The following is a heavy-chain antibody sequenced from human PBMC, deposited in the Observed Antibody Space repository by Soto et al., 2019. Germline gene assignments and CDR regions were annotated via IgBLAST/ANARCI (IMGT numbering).Heavy chain of an antibody. CDR1: GFTFRSNW. V-gene: IGHV3-7*01. D-gene: IGHD6-19*01. J-gene: IGHJ4*02. CDR3: AALVTATVQGMAGY. CDR2: VKQDGSEK. Sequence: PGGSLRLSCAASGFTFRSNWMSWVRQAPGKGLEWVANVKQDGSEKYYVDSVKGRFTISRDNAKNSLYLQMNSLRAEDTAVYYCAALVTATVQGMAGYWGQGILVNVSS.